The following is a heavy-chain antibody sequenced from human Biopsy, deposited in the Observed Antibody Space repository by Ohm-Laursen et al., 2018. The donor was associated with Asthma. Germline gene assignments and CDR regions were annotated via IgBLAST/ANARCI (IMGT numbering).Heavy chain of an antibody. D-gene: IGHD1-1*01. CDR1: GFSFSNFA. Sequence: RSLRLSCAASGFSFSNFAIHWVRQAPGKGLEWVGVISKDASTQDYADSVKGRFTMARDNSKNTLDLQMNSLREEDTAVYYCVRDGTDDAFDIWGQETVVSVSS. V-gene: IGHV3-30*01. CDR2: ISKDASTQ. CDR3: VRDGTDDAFDI. J-gene: IGHJ3*02.